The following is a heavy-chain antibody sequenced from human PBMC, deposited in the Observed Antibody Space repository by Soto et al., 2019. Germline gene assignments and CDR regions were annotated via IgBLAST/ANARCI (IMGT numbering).Heavy chain of an antibody. Sequence: SENLSLTCDVSGGSITNNNWWSWVRQPPGEGLEWIGEMHHIGSTNYNPSLKSRVTMSVDTSKNQFFLKLNSVTAADTAVYYCTKNSAYALDYSGQGTLLTVSS. CDR3: TKNSAYALDY. CDR1: GGSITNNNW. CDR2: MHHIGST. V-gene: IGHV4-4*02. J-gene: IGHJ4*02. D-gene: IGHD5-12*01.